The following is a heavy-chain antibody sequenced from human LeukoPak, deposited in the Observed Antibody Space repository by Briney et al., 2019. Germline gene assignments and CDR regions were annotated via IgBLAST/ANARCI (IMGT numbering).Heavy chain of an antibody. CDR1: GYTFTSYD. CDR3: ARVSDYGDYKFDY. V-gene: IGHV1-69*05. Sequence: SVKVSCKASGYTFTSYDINWVRQAPGQGLEWMGGIIPIFGTANYAQKFQGRVTITTDESTSTAYMELSSLRSEDTAVYYCARVSDYGDYKFDYWGQGTLVTVSS. D-gene: IGHD4-17*01. J-gene: IGHJ4*02. CDR2: IIPIFGTA.